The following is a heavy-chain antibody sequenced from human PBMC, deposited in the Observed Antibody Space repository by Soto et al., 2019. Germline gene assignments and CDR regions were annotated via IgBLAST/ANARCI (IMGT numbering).Heavy chain of an antibody. CDR1: GFTFSNYW. J-gene: IGHJ4*02. CDR3: ARDRKFNYFDY. V-gene: IGHV3-30-3*01. Sequence: HPGGSLRLSCAASGFTFSNYWMSWVRQAPGKGLEWVAVISYDGSNKYYADSVKGRFTISRDNSKNTLYLQMNSLRAEDTAVYYCARDRKFNYFDYWGQGTLVTVS. CDR2: ISYDGSNK.